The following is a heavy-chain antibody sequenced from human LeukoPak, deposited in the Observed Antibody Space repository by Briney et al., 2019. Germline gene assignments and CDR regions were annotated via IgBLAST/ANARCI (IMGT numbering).Heavy chain of an antibody. Sequence: PSETLSLTCTVSGGSISSYYWSWIRQPPGKGLEWIGEIYRSGSTNYNPSLKSRVTISVDKSKNQFSLKLSSVTAADTAMYYCARYRGASGYHFDYWGQGTLVTVSS. V-gene: IGHV4-59*12. D-gene: IGHD5-12*01. CDR3: ARYRGASGYHFDY. CDR1: GGSISSYY. J-gene: IGHJ4*02. CDR2: IYRSGST.